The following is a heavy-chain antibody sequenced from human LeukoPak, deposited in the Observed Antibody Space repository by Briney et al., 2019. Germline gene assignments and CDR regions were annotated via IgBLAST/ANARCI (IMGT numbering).Heavy chain of an antibody. D-gene: IGHD6-19*01. J-gene: IGHJ4*02. CDR2: LRYDGKKD. CDR1: GFTFYIFG. Sequence: PGGSLRLFCAASGFTFYIFGMHGVPRATGRALEWVASLRYDGKKDYYADSVKRRFTISRDELRSTLSLQMNNLRTEETALYDCAKDRGSLWSPVEPQLHYWGQGTLASVSS. CDR3: AKDRGSLWSPVEPQLHY. V-gene: IGHV3-30*02.